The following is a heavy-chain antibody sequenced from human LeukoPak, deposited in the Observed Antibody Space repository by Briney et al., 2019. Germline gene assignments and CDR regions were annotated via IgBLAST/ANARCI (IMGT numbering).Heavy chain of an antibody. J-gene: IGHJ4*02. CDR3: ARGRTTWSGSDY. D-gene: IGHD4-17*01. CDR1: GFTFSSYE. CDR2: ISSSGSTI. V-gene: IGHV3-48*03. Sequence: GGSLRLSCAASGFTFSSYEVNWVRQAPGKGLERVSYISSSGSTIYYADSVKGRFTISRDNAKNSLYLQMNSLRAEDTAVYYCARGRTTWSGSDYWGQGTLVTVSS.